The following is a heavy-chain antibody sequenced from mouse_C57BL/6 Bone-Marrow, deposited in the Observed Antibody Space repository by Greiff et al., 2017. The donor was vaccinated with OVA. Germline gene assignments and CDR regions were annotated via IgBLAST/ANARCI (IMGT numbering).Heavy chain of an antibody. Sequence: EVHLVESGGGLVQPGGSLKLSCAASGFTFSDYGMAWVRQAPRKGPEWVAFISNLAYSIYYADTVTGRFTISRENAKNTLYLEMSSLRSEDTAMYYCARRYGSSLYWYFDVWGTGTTVTVSS. CDR1: GFTFSDYG. V-gene: IGHV5-15*04. J-gene: IGHJ1*03. D-gene: IGHD1-1*01. CDR3: ARRYGSSLYWYFDV. CDR2: ISNLAYSI.